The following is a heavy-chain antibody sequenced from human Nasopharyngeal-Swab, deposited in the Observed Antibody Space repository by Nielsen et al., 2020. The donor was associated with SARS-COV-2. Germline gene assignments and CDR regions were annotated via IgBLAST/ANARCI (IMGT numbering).Heavy chain of an antibody. D-gene: IGHD4/OR15-4a*01. CDR3: ARLYGGYVDY. CDR2: IYPGDSTT. Sequence: GESLKTPCQGFGYSFSTYWFGWVRQMPGKGLEWMGIIYPGDSTTKYRPSFQGQVTISADKSISTAYLQWSSLKASDTALYFCARLYGGYVDYWGQGTLVTVSS. CDR1: GYSFSTYW. J-gene: IGHJ4*02. V-gene: IGHV5-51*01.